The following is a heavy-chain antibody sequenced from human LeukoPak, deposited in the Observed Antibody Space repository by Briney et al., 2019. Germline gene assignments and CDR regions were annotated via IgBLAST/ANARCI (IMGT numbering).Heavy chain of an antibody. CDR3: ARVGYDSSGYSNRNNWFDP. CDR2: IIPIFGTA. V-gene: IGHV1-69*01. CDR1: GGTFSSYA. D-gene: IGHD3-22*01. J-gene: IGHJ5*02. Sequence: GSSVKVSCKASGGTFSSYAISWVRQAPGQGLEWMGGIIPIFGTANYAQKFQGRVTITADESTSTAYMELSSLRSEDTAVYYCARVGYDSSGYSNRNNWFDPWGQGTLVTVSS.